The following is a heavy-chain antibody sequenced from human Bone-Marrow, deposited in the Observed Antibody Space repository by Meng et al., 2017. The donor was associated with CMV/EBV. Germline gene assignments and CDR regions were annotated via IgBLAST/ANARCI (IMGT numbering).Heavy chain of an antibody. CDR3: ARAKGYCSSTSCHGNWFDP. Sequence: SETLSLTCTVSGGSISSGGYYWNWIRQHPGKGLEWIGYIYYSGSTYYNPSLKSRVTISVDTSKNQFSLKLSSVTAADTAVYYCARAKGYCSSTSCHGNWFDPWGQGTLVTVSS. J-gene: IGHJ5*02. CDR2: IYYSGST. CDR1: GGSISSGGYY. V-gene: IGHV4-31*03. D-gene: IGHD2-2*01.